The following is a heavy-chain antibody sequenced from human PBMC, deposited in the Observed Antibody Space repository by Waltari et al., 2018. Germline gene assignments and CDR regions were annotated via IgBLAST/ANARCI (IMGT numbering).Heavy chain of an antibody. CDR2: IYYSGST. V-gene: IGHV4-39*07. CDR3: ASHLWYRDLSRVAFDF. D-gene: IGHD3-10*01. CDR1: GGSVSSPAYY. J-gene: IGHJ4*02. Sequence: QLQLQESGPALVSPSETLSLSCPVSGGSVSSPAYYWSWVRQSPGKGLEWIETIYYSGSTSYNPSLKSRVTISIDTSKNQLSLELTSVTAADTAIYYCASHLWYRDLSRVAFDFWGQGTLVAVSS.